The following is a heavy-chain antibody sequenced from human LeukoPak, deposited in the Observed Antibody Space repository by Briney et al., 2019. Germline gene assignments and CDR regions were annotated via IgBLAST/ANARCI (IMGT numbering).Heavy chain of an antibody. J-gene: IGHJ6*03. V-gene: IGHV1-69*01. D-gene: IGHD5-18*01. Sequence: SVKVSCKASGGTFSSYAISWVRQAPGQGLEWMGGIIPMFGTANYAQKFQGRVTITADESTSTAYMELSSLRSEDTAVYYCARDFVDTAMAGLVGYMDVWGKGTTVTVSS. CDR2: IIPMFGTA. CDR3: ARDFVDTAMAGLVGYMDV. CDR1: GGTFSSYA.